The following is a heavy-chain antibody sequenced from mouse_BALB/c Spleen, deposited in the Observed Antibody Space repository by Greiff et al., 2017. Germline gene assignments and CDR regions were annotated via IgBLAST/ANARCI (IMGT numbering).Heavy chain of an antibody. D-gene: IGHD2-4*01. V-gene: IGHV3-8*02. CDR2: ISYSGST. J-gene: IGHJ4*01. CDR3: ARWDYDESYKAMDY. Sequence: EVQLQQSGPSLVKPSQTLSLTCSVTGDSITSGYWNWIRKFPGNKLEYMGYISYSGSTYYNPSLKSRISITRDTSKNQYYLQLNSVTTEDTATYYCARWDYDESYKAMDYWGQGTSVTVSS. CDR1: GDSITSGY.